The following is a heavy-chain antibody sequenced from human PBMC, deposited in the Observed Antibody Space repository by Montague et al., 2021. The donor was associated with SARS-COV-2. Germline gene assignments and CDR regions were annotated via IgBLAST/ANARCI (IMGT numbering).Heavy chain of an antibody. CDR2: TCHRPERNN. CDR1: GDSDCGVRVR. J-gene: IGHJ4*02. V-gene: IGHV6-1*01. Sequence: CAISGDSDCGVRVRRRSEEQTPERQLQWLGGTCHRPERNNDYAVSVKSRITINPDTSKNQFSLQLNSVTPEDTAVYYCARGGSWLYYFDYWGQGTLVTVSS. CDR3: ARGGSWLYYFDY. D-gene: IGHD6-13*01.